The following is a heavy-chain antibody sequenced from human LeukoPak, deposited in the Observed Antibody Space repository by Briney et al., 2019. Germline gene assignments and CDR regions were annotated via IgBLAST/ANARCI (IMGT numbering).Heavy chain of an antibody. D-gene: IGHD3-10*02. CDR3: AELGTMIGGV. CDR2: ISSSGSTI. CDR1: GFTFSSYE. Sequence: GGSLRLSCAASGFTFSSYEMNWVRQAPGKGREWVSYISSSGSTIYYADSVKGRFTISRDNAKNSLYLQMNSLRAEDTAVYYCAELGTMIGGVWGKGTTVTISS. J-gene: IGHJ6*04. V-gene: IGHV3-48*03.